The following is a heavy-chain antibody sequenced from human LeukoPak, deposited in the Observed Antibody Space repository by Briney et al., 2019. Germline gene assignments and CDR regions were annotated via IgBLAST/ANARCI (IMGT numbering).Heavy chain of an antibody. CDR3: ARHPYYILTGYED. V-gene: IGHV4-59*08. CDR1: GGSISSYY. D-gene: IGHD3-9*01. CDR2: IYYSGST. J-gene: IGHJ4*02. Sequence: PSETLSLTCTVSGGSISSYYWSWIRQPPGKGLEWIGYIYYSGSTNYNPSLKSRVTISVDTSKHQFSLKLSSVTAADTAVYYCARHPYYILTGYEDWGQGTMVTVSS.